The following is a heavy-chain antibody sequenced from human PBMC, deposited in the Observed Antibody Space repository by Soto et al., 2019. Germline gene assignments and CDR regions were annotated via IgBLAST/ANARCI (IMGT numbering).Heavy chain of an antibody. CDR2: LSASGGST. CDR1: GFTFSTYG. V-gene: IGHV3-23*01. D-gene: IGHD3-22*01. J-gene: IGHJ4*02. Sequence: EVQLLESGGGLVQPGGSLRLSCAASGFTFSTYGISWVRPAPGKGLEWISALSASGGSTYADSVKGRFTSSRDTSKNPLDLQMNSLRDEDTAIYYCAKDSGYDSTDWCKGNLVTVSS. CDR3: AKDSGYDSTD.